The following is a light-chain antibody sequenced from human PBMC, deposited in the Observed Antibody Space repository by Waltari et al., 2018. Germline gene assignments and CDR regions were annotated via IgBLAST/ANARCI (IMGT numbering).Light chain of an antibody. CDR1: QGVGRS. Sequence: EIVLTQSPGTLSLSPGERATLSCRASQGVGRSLVWYQQKPGQAPRLLIYGASTRATGIPDRFSGSGSGTDVSLTVSRLEPEDFGLYYCQHNLRLPVTFGQGTKVEIK. CDR2: GAS. CDR3: QHNLRLPVT. J-gene: IGKJ1*01. V-gene: IGKV3-20*01.